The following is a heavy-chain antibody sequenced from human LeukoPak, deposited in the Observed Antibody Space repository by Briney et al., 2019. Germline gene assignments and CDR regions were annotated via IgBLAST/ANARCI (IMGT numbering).Heavy chain of an antibody. CDR2: INPNSGGT. J-gene: IGHJ3*02. V-gene: IGHV1-2*02. CDR1: GYTFTGYY. CDR3: ARVQQSVATRVGGAFDI. D-gene: IGHD5-12*01. Sequence: GASVKVSCKASGYTFTGYYMHWVRQAPGQGLEWMGWINPNSGGTNYAQKFQGRVTMTRDTSISTAYMELSRLRSDDTAVYYCARVQQSVATRVGGAFDIWGQGTMVTVSS.